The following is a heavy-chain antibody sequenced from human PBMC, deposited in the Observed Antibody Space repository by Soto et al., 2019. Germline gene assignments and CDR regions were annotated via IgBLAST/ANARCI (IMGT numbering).Heavy chain of an antibody. J-gene: IGHJ6*02. CDR2: INAGNGNT. Sequence: ASVKVSCKASGYTFTSYAMHWVRQAPGQRLEWMGWINAGNGNTKYSQKFQGRVTITRDTSASTAYMELSSLRSEDTAVYYCARDLELLWLGELDYYYYYGMDVWGQGTTVTVSS. CDR1: GYTFTSYA. D-gene: IGHD3-10*01. CDR3: ARDLELLWLGELDYYYYYGMDV. V-gene: IGHV1-3*01.